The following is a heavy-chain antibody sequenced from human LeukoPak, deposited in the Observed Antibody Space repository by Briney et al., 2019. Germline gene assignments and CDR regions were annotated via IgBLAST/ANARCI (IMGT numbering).Heavy chain of an antibody. CDR2: IYYSGST. D-gene: IGHD3-10*01. V-gene: IGHV4-59*08. Sequence: PSETLSLTCTVSGGSISSYYWSWIRQPPGKGLEWIGYIYYSGSTNYNPSLKSRVTISVDMSKNQFSLKLSSVTAADTAVYYCARHYYGSGSHSWGQGTLVTVSS. J-gene: IGHJ4*02. CDR1: GGSISSYY. CDR3: ARHYYGSGSHS.